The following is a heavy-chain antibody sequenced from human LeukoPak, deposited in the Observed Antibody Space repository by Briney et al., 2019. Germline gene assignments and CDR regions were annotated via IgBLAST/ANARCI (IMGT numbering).Heavy chain of an antibody. V-gene: IGHV3-74*01. CDR1: GFTFSSYW. J-gene: IGHJ4*02. D-gene: IGHD2-21*02. CDR3: AKEPAYCGGDCYFLLDY. Sequence: PGGSLRLSCAASGFTFSSYWMHWVRQAPGKGLVWVSRVNSDGTTTDYADSVKGRFTISRDNAKNTLYLQMNILRAEDTAVYYCAKEPAYCGGDCYFLLDYWGQGTLVTVSS. CDR2: VNSDGTTT.